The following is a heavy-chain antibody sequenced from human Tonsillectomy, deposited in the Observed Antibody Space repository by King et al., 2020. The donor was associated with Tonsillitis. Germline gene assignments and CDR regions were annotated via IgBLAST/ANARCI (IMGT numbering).Heavy chain of an antibody. D-gene: IGHD4-17*01. Sequence: HVQLQQWGAGLLKPSETLSLTCAVYGGSFSGYYWSWIRQPPGKGLEWIGEINHSGSTNYNPSLKSRVTISGDTSKNQFSLKLSSVTAADTAVYYWARLRGYGDPRGAFQHWGQGTLVTVSS. CDR1: GGSFSGYY. CDR2: INHSGST. CDR3: ARLRGYGDPRGAFQH. V-gene: IGHV4-34*01. J-gene: IGHJ1*01.